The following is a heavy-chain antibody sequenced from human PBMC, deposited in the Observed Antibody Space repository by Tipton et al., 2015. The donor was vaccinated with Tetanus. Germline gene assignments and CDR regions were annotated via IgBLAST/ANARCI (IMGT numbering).Heavy chain of an antibody. D-gene: IGHD2-8*01. CDR1: GYIFNNYW. V-gene: IGHV5-51*01. CDR3: ARAHCTDGVCNFGF. Sequence: VQLVQSGGEVKKPGESLKISCKGSGYIFNNYWIGWVRQKPGKGLEWMGIIYPGDSDTRYSPSFQGQVTISVDKSINTAYLQWGSLKASDTSMFYCARAHCTDGVCNFGFWGQGALVTVAS. CDR2: IYPGDSDT. J-gene: IGHJ4*02.